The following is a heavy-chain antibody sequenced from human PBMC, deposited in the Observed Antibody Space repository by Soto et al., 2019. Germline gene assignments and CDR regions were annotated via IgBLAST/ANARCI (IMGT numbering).Heavy chain of an antibody. Sequence: SETLSLTCSVSGDSISTVDYFWAWIRQPPGQALEYIGYIYKSTTTYYNPSFESRVAISLDTSKSQFSLNVTSVTAADTAVYFCARGRYCLTGRCFPNWFDSWGQRTLVTVSS. CDR3: ARGRYCLTGRCFPNWFDS. CDR2: IYKSTTT. V-gene: IGHV4-30-4*02. J-gene: IGHJ5*01. D-gene: IGHD2-15*01. CDR1: GDSISTVDYF.